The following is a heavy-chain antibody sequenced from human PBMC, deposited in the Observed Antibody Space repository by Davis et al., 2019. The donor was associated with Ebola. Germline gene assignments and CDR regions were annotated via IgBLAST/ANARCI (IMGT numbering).Heavy chain of an antibody. Sequence: AASVKVSCKASGYTFTSYAMHWVRQAPGQRLEWMGWINAGNGNTKYSQKFQGRVTITRDTSASTAYMELSSLRSEDTAVYYCARECPFIVVVPAAKNWFDPWGQGTLVTVSS. CDR1: GYTFTSYA. V-gene: IGHV1-3*01. CDR3: ARECPFIVVVPAAKNWFDP. J-gene: IGHJ5*02. D-gene: IGHD2-2*01. CDR2: INAGNGNT.